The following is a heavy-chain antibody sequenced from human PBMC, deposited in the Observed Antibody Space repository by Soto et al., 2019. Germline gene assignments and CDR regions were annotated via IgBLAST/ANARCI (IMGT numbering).Heavy chain of an antibody. CDR2: INPFDGSR. CDR1: GYIFTSYY. V-gene: IGHV1-46*01. D-gene: IGHD2-21*02. J-gene: IGHJ6*02. CDR3: AAAYCGGDCYSEIRYYYYYGMDV. Sequence: GASVKVSCKASGYIFTSYYIHWVRQAPGQGLEWMGWINPFDGSRMFAQSFQGRVTMTRDTSTSTVYMEVSSLRSEDTAVYYCAAAYCGGDCYSEIRYYYYYGMDVWGQGTTVTVSS.